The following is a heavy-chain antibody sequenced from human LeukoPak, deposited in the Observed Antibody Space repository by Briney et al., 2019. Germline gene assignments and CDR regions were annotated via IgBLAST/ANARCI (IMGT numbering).Heavy chain of an antibody. J-gene: IGHJ4*02. Sequence: SETRSLTCAVSGGSISTDNWWTWVRQPPGKGLEWIGEVYHRGSTNYNPSLKSRVTISVDKSKNQFSLKLTSVTAADTALYYCATRNYYDSTGYYNYWGQGTLVTVSS. V-gene: IGHV4-4*02. CDR3: ATRNYYDSTGYYNY. CDR1: GGSISTDNW. CDR2: VYHRGST. D-gene: IGHD3-22*01.